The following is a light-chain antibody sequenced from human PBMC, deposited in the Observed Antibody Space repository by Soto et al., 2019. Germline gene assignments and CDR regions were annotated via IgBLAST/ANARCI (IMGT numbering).Light chain of an antibody. V-gene: IGKV3-20*01. J-gene: IGKJ4*01. CDR2: GAS. CDR3: QQYGSSPLT. CDR1: QSVSSN. Sequence: EIVLTQSPGTLSVSPGERATLSCRASQSVSSNLAWYQQKHGQAPRLLIYGASSRATGIPDRFSGSGSGTDFTLTISRLEPEDFAVYYCQQYGSSPLTFGQGTKVDIK.